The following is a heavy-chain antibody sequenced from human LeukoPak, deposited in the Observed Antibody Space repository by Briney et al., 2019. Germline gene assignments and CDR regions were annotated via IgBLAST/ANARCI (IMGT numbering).Heavy chain of an antibody. V-gene: IGHV4-39*07. CDR1: GGPVSSTSYY. CDR3: ASGNRDFDWLRPPAD. J-gene: IGHJ4*02. Sequence: PSETLSLTCTVSGGPVSSTSYYWGWIRQPPGKGLEWIGSVYYSGSTFYNPSLKSRVTVSLDTTRNQFSLKLTSVTAADTAVYYCASGNRDFDWLRPPADWGQGTLVTVSS. CDR2: VYYSGST. D-gene: IGHD3-9*01.